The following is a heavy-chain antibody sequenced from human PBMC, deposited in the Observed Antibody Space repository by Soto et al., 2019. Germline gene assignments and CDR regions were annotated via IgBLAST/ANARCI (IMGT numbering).Heavy chain of an antibody. J-gene: IGHJ4*02. Sequence: QVQLVESGGGVVQPGRSLRLSCAASGFTFSSYAMHWVRQAPGKGLEWVAVISYDGSNKYYADSVKGRFTISRDNSKNTLYLQMASLRAEDTAVYYCARASARLDWNYLMDFDYWGQGTLVTVSS. CDR2: ISYDGSNK. CDR1: GFTFSSYA. D-gene: IGHD1-7*01. CDR3: ARASARLDWNYLMDFDY. V-gene: IGHV3-30-3*01.